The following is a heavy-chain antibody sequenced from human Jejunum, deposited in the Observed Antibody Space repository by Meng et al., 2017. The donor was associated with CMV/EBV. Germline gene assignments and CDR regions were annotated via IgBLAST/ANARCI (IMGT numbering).Heavy chain of an antibody. V-gene: IGHV1-69*10. Sequence: EGTFSNYAINWVRQAPGHGLEWMGGIIPILNIVTYAQNFRGRVTITADKSTATAYLELSSLKSEDTAVYYCARVPQQLVRGYFDSWGQGSLVTVSS. J-gene: IGHJ4*02. CDR3: ARVPQQLVRGYFDS. CDR1: EGTFSNYA. CDR2: IIPILNIV. D-gene: IGHD6-13*01.